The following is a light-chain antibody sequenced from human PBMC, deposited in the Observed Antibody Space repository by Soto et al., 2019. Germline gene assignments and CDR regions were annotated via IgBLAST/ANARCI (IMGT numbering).Light chain of an antibody. CDR1: QGISSY. Sequence: DIQMTQSPSSLSASVGDRVTITCRASQGISSYLAWYQRKPGKVPKLLIYAASTLQSGVPSRFSGSGSGTDFTLTISSLQPEDFATYYCQKYNSAPLTFGGGTKVEIK. CDR3: QKYNSAPLT. J-gene: IGKJ4*01. V-gene: IGKV1-27*01. CDR2: AAS.